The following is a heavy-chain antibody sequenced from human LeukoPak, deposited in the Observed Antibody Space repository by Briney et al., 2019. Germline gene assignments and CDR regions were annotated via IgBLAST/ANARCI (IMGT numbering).Heavy chain of an antibody. J-gene: IGHJ4*02. Sequence: ASVKVSCKASGYTFTGYYMHWVRQAPGQGLEWMGWINPNSGGTNHAQKFQGRVTMTRDTSISTAYMELSRLRSDDTAVYYCARGGYSSSWPFDYWGQGTLVTVSS. V-gene: IGHV1-2*02. D-gene: IGHD6-13*01. CDR1: GYTFTGYY. CDR3: ARGGYSSSWPFDY. CDR2: INPNSGGT.